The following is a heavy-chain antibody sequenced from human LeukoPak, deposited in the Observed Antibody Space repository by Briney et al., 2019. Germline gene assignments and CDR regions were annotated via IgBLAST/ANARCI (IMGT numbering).Heavy chain of an antibody. CDR1: GYTFTSYY. D-gene: IGHD6-19*01. Sequence: ASVRVSSKASGYTFTSYYMHWVRQAPGQGLEWMGIINPSGGSTSYAQKFQGRVTITRDTSTSTVYMELSSLRSEDTAVYYCARVDGIAVAGVDYWGQGTLVTVSS. J-gene: IGHJ4*02. CDR3: ARVDGIAVAGVDY. CDR2: INPSGGST. V-gene: IGHV1-46*01.